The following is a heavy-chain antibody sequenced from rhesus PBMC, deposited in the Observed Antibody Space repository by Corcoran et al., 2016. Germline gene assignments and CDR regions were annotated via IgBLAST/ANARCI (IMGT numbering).Heavy chain of an antibody. CDR3: ARGPYSSWSPSDY. J-gene: IGHJ4*01. D-gene: IGHD6-13*01. CDR2: VIPFVGKT. CDR1: GYTFSIYA. V-gene: IGHV1-151*01. Sequence: QVQLVQSGAEVKTPGASVKLSCKASGYTFSIYAISWVRQAPGQGLEWMGGVIPFVGKTNDAEKVQGRVTSTADTSTITAYMELSSLRSEDTAVYYCARGPYSSWSPSDYWGQGVLVTVSS.